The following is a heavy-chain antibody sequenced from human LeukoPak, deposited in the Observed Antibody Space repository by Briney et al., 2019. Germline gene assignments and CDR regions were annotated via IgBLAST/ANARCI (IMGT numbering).Heavy chain of an antibody. CDR2: INQDGSET. D-gene: IGHD3-16*01. J-gene: IGHJ4*02. V-gene: IGHV3-7*01. CDR1: GFTFGSSS. Sequence: GGSLRLSCAASGFTFGSSSMSWVRQAPGQGLQWVANINQDGSETYYMDSVKGRFTFSRGNAKNSLYLQMDSLRADDSALYYCATRKCLGCQLFYLDYWGQGSLVTVSS. CDR3: ATRKCLGCQLFYLDY.